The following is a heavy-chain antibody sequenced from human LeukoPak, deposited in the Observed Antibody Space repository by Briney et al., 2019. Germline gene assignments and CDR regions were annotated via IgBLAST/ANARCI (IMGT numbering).Heavy chain of an antibody. D-gene: IGHD3-22*01. CDR2: ISAYNGNT. CDR1: GYTFTSYG. Sequence: ASVKVSCKASGYTFTSYGISWVRQAPGQGLEWMGWISAYNGNTNYSQKLQGRVTMTTDTSTSTAYMELRSLRSDDAAVYYCARDVDHYDSTGKGLVDFWGQGTMVTVSS. J-gene: IGHJ3*01. V-gene: IGHV1-18*01. CDR3: ARDVDHYDSTGKGLVDF.